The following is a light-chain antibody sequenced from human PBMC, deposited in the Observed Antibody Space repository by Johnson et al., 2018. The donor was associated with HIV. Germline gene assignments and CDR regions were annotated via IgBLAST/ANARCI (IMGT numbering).Light chain of an antibody. CDR2: DNH. V-gene: IGLV1-51*01. CDR3: GVWDASLSPHYV. Sequence: QSVLTQPPSVSAAPGQKVTISCSGSSPNIGNNYVSWYQQVPGTAPKLLIYDNHKRPSGIPDRFSGSKSGTSATLVITGLQPGDEADYYCGVWDASLSPHYVFGTGTTITVL. J-gene: IGLJ1*01. CDR1: SPNIGNNY.